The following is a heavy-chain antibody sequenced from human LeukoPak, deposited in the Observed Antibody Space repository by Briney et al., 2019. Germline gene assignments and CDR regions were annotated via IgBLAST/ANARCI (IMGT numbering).Heavy chain of an antibody. V-gene: IGHV4-4*07. CDR3: ARDGGMTPPYYYGIDV. CDR2: IYTSGST. J-gene: IGHJ6*02. Sequence: SETLSLTCTVSGGSISSYYWSWIRQPAGKGLEWIGRIYTSGSTNYNPSLKSRVTMSVDTSKNQFSLKLSSVTAADTAVYYCARDGGMTPPYYYGIDVWGRGTTVTVSS. D-gene: IGHD1-14*01. CDR1: GGSISSYY.